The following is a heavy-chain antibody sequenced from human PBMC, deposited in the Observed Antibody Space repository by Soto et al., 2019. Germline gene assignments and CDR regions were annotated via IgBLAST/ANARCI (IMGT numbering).Heavy chain of an antibody. D-gene: IGHD3-10*01. J-gene: IGHJ4*02. CDR3: ARDYYGSGSYYKNFDY. CDR1: GYTFTGYY. V-gene: IGHV1-2*04. CDR2: INPNSGGT. Sequence: GASVKVSCKASGYTFTGYYMHWVRQAPGQGLEWMGWINPNSGGTNYAQKFQGWVTMTRDTSISTAYMELSRLRSDDTAVYYCARDYYGSGSYYKNFDYWGQGTLVTVSS.